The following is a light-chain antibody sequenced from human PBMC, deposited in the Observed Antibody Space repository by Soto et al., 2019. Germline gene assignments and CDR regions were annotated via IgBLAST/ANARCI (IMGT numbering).Light chain of an antibody. J-gene: IGKJ2*01. CDR3: QQYNKGYT. Sequence: EIVMTQSPDTLSVSPGERATLSCRASQNVKRNLGWYQQKAGQAPRLLIYGASTRATGIPDRFSGSGSGTELTLTISSLLSDDSAVYFCQQYNKGYTFGQGTRLEIK. CDR1: QNVKRN. V-gene: IGKV3-15*01. CDR2: GAS.